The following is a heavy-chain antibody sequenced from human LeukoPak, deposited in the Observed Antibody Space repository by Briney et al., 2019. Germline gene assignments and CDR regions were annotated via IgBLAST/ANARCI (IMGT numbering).Heavy chain of an antibody. D-gene: IGHD5-12*01. CDR1: GFTFSSYA. J-gene: IGHJ4*02. V-gene: IGHV3-23*01. CDR3: AKGTRYGYDEY. CDR2: ISGSGGST. Sequence: GGSLRLSCAASGFTFSSYAMSWVRQAPGKGLEWVSAISGSGGSTYYADSVKGRFTISRDSSKNTLYLQMNSLRAEDTAVYYCAKGTRYGYDEYWGQGTLVTVSS.